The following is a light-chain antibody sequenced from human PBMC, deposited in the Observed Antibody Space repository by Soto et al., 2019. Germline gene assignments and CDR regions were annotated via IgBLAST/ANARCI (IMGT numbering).Light chain of an antibody. CDR1: QSITTY. CDR3: QQYGSSPST. J-gene: IGKJ1*01. Sequence: DIQMTQSPSSLSASVGDRVTITCRASQSITTYLNWYRQKQGKAPKLLIYAASSLQSGVPSRFSGSGSGTDLTITISRLEPEDFEVYYCQQYGSSPSTFGQGTKVDIK. CDR2: AAS. V-gene: IGKV1-39*01.